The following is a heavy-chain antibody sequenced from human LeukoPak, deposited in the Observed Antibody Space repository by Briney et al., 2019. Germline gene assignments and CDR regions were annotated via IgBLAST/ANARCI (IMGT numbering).Heavy chain of an antibody. J-gene: IGHJ5*02. CDR3: AKDRGEQLLPHNWFDP. D-gene: IGHD3-16*01. CDR2: ISGSGDST. Sequence: GGSLRLSCAASGFTFSSYVLTWVRQAPGKGLDWVSTISGSGDSTYYADSVKGRFTISRDNSKNTLYLQMNSLRVEDTAVYYCAKDRGEQLLPHNWFDPWGQEPWSPSPQ. V-gene: IGHV3-23*01. CDR1: GFTFSSYV.